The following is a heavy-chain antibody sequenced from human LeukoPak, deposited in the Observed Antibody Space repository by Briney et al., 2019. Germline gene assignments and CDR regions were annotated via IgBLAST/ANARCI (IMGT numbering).Heavy chain of an antibody. CDR2: ISSSSSYI. Sequence: GGSLRLSCAASGFTFSSYSMDWVRQAPGKGLEWVSSISSSSSYIYYADSVKGRFTISRDNAKNSLYLQMNSLRAEDTAVYYCARSSGYSSGWYGGETDAFDIWGQGTMVTVSS. V-gene: IGHV3-21*01. D-gene: IGHD6-19*01. CDR3: ARSSGYSSGWYGGETDAFDI. CDR1: GFTFSSYS. J-gene: IGHJ3*02.